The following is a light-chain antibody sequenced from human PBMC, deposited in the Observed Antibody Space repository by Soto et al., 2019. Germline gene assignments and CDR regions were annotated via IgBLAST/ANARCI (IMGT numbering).Light chain of an antibody. J-gene: IGKJ1*01. CDR1: QSISSY. V-gene: IGKV1-39*01. Sequence: DIQMTQSPSSLSASVGDRVTITCRASQSISSYLNWYQQKPGKAPKLLIYAASNLQSGVPSRFSGSGSGTDFTLTISSLQPEDFATYFCQQSYSTPPWTSGQGTKVEIK. CDR2: AAS. CDR3: QQSYSTPPWT.